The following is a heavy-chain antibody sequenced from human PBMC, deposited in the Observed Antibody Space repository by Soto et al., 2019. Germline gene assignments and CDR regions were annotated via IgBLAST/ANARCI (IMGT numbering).Heavy chain of an antibody. CDR1: GYTFTSYY. V-gene: IGHV1-46*03. Sequence: QVQLVQSGAEVKKPGASVKVSCKASGYTFTSYYMHWVRQAPGQGLEWMGIINPSGGSTSYAQKFQGSVTMTRDTSTSTVYMELSSLRSEDTAVYYCARDPPGYCSGGSCSSYYYYYMDVWGKGTTVTVSS. D-gene: IGHD2-15*01. CDR2: INPSGGST. CDR3: ARDPPGYCSGGSCSSYYYYYMDV. J-gene: IGHJ6*03.